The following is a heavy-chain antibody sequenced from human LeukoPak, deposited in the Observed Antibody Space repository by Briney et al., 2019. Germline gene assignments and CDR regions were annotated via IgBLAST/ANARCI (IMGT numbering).Heavy chain of an antibody. Sequence: ASVKVSCKASGYTFIGNYMHWVRQAPGQGLEWVGWINPDGGGTDYAQKFQGRVTMTRDTSISTAYMELSRLRSDDTAVYYCARDFRGNTFDYWGQGMLVTVSS. V-gene: IGHV1-2*02. D-gene: IGHD4-23*01. CDR1: GYTFIGNY. CDR3: ARDFRGNTFDY. CDR2: INPDGGGT. J-gene: IGHJ4*02.